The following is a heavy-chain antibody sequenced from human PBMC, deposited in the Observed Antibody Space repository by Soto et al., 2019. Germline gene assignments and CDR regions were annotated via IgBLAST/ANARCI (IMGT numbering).Heavy chain of an antibody. CDR1: GYTFTSYG. J-gene: IGHJ4*02. Sequence: QVQLVQSGAEVKKPGASVKVSCKASGYTFTSYGISCVRQAPGQGLEWMGWISAYNGNTNYAQKLQGRVTMTTDTSTSTAYMELRSLRSDDTAVYYCARDDILYCSSTSCFYYWVQGTLVTVSS. D-gene: IGHD2-2*01. V-gene: IGHV1-18*01. CDR2: ISAYNGNT. CDR3: ARDDILYCSSTSCFYY.